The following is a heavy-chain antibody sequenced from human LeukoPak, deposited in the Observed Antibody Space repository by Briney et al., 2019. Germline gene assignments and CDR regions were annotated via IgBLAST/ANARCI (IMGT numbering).Heavy chain of an antibody. V-gene: IGHV3-23*01. CDR2: ISGGDGTT. CDR3: AKTCDSSGYYGQHDY. D-gene: IGHD3-22*01. CDR1: GFTFSGYA. J-gene: IGHJ4*02. Sequence: PGGSLRLSCAASGFTFSGYAMNWVRQAPGKGLEWVSAISGGDGTTYYADSVKGRFTISRDNSKNTLHLQMNSLRAEDTAVYYCAKTCDSSGYYGQHDYWGQGTLVTVSS.